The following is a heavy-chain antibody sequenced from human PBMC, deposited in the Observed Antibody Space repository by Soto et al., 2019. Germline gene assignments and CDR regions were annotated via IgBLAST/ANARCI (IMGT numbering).Heavy chain of an antibody. J-gene: IGHJ4*02. Sequence: QVQLVQSGAEVKKPGASVKVSCKVSGYTLTELSMHWVRQAPGKGLERMGGFDPEDGETIYAQKFQGRVTMTEDTSTDTAYMELSSLRSEDTAVYYCASLPPTRWLQRGVYYFDYWGQGTLVTVSS. CDR1: GYTLTELS. CDR3: ASLPPTRWLQRGVYYFDY. CDR2: FDPEDGET. V-gene: IGHV1-24*01. D-gene: IGHD5-12*01.